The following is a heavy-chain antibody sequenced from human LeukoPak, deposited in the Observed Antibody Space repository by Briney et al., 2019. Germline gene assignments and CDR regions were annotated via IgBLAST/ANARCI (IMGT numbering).Heavy chain of an antibody. J-gene: IGHJ6*02. CDR3: ARDQGAGTDRFWMNYYYGMDV. CDR1: GYTFTSYL. D-gene: IGHD6-13*01. V-gene: IGHV1-46*01. CDR2: INPSGGTT. Sequence: ASVKVSCKASGYTFTSYLIHWVRQAPGQGLEWMGIINPSGGTTTYAQKIQGRVTMTRDTSTSTVYMELSRLRSDDTAVYYCARDQGAGTDRFWMNYYYGMDVWGQGTTVTVSS.